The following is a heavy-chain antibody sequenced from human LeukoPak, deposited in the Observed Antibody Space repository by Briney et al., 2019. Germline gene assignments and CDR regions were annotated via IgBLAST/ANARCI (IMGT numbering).Heavy chain of an antibody. Sequence: GGSLRLSCAASGFTFSSYGMHWVRQAPGKGLEWVAFIRYDGSNKYYADSVKGRFTISRDNSKNTLYLQINSLRAEDTAVYYCARWVVATMFDYWGQGTLVTVSS. CDR3: ARWVVATMFDY. D-gene: IGHD5-12*01. J-gene: IGHJ4*02. CDR1: GFTFSSYG. CDR2: IRYDGSNK. V-gene: IGHV3-30*02.